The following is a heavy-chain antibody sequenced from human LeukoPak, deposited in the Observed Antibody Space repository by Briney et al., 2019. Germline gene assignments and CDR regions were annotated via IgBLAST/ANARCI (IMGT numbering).Heavy chain of an antibody. D-gene: IGHD2-8*02. CDR2: LYRGDRT. CDR1: GFNVSSNY. J-gene: IGHJ5*02. CDR3: ARSECTAGSCNWFDP. V-gene: IGHV3-66*01. Sequence: GGSLRLSCAASGFNVSSNYMSWVRQAPGKGLEWVSFLYRGDRTYYADSVKGRFTMSRDDMKRTVYLQMDSLRAEDTAVYYCARSECTAGSCNWFDPWGQVTPGTVSP.